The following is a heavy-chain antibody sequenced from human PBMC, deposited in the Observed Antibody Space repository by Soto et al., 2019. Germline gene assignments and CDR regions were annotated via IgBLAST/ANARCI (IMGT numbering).Heavy chain of an antibody. CDR3: ASLPAYYYDSTGQLDY. CDR1: GGTFSSYA. CDR2: IIPIFGTA. J-gene: IGHJ4*02. Sequence: SVKVSCTASGGTFSSYAISWVRQAPGQGLEWMGGIIPIFGTANYAQKFQGRVTITADESTSAAYMEVSSLRSEDTAVYYCASLPAYYYDSTGQLDYGRQGTLVTISS. V-gene: IGHV1-69*13. D-gene: IGHD3-22*01.